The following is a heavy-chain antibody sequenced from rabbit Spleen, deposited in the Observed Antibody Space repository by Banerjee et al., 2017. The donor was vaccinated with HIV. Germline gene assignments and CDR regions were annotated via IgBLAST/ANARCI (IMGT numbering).Heavy chain of an antibody. CDR3: ARDTSSSFSSYGMDL. D-gene: IGHD1-1*01. J-gene: IGHJ6*01. Sequence: QEQLKETGGGLVQPGGSLTLSCKGSGFDFSTYYMSWVRQAPGKGLEWIACIDTGSSGFTYFATWAKGRFTCSKTSSTTVTLQMTRLTAADTATYFCARDTSSSFSSYGMDLWGPGTLVTVS. CDR1: GFDFSTYYM. CDR2: IDTGSSGFT. V-gene: IGHV1S45*01.